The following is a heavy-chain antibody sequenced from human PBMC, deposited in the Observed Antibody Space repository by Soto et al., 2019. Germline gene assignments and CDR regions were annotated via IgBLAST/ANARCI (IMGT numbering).Heavy chain of an antibody. CDR3: ARQQLWFGELAWFDP. CDR2: INAGNGNT. Sequence: QVQLVQSGAEVKKPGASVKVSCKASGYTFTSYAMHWVRQAPGQRLEWMGWINAGNGNTKYSQKFQGRVTITRDTSVXKAYMELSSLRSDDTAVYYCARQQLWFGELAWFDPWGPGTLVTVSS. J-gene: IGHJ5*02. V-gene: IGHV1-3*01. D-gene: IGHD3-10*01. CDR1: GYTFTSYA.